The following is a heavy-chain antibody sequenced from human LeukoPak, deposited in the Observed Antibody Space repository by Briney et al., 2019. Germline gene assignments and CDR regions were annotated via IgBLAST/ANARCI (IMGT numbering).Heavy chain of an antibody. V-gene: IGHV3-48*03. CDR2: ISSSGSTI. D-gene: IGHD3-16*02. CDR1: GFTFSSYE. Sequence: GGSLRLSCAASGFTFSSYEMNWVRQAPGKGLEWVSYISSSGSTIYYADSVKGRLTISRDNAKNSLYLQMNSPRAEDTAVYYCAREKPPVWGGYRSNGFDYWGQGTLVTVSS. J-gene: IGHJ4*02. CDR3: AREKPPVWGGYRSNGFDY.